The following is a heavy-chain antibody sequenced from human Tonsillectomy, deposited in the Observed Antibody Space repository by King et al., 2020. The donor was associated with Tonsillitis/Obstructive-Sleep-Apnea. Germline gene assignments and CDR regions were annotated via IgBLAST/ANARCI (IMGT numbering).Heavy chain of an antibody. CDR2: VNAGNGKT. V-gene: IGHV1-3*01. Sequence: QLVQSGAEVKKPGASVKVSCKASGYTFTSYAMHWVRQAAGQRLEWMGWVNAGNGKTKYVHKFQGRVTITRDTSASTAYMELSSLRSEDTAVYYCARGRSIAPSGWFDPWGQGTLVTVSS. D-gene: IGHD6-6*01. CDR3: ARGRSIAPSGWFDP. CDR1: GYTFTSYA. J-gene: IGHJ5*02.